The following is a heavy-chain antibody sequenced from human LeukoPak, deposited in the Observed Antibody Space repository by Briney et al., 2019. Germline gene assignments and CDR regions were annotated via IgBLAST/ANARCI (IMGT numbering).Heavy chain of an antibody. Sequence: GGSLRLSCAASGFTFSSYSMNWVRQAPGKGLEWVSSIGSSSSYIYYADSVKGRFIISRDNAKNSLYLQMNSLRAEDTAVYYCASSLTYYYGSGSYSDYWGQGTLVTVSS. J-gene: IGHJ4*02. CDR2: IGSSSSYI. CDR3: ASSLTYYYGSGSYSDY. D-gene: IGHD3-10*01. V-gene: IGHV3-21*01. CDR1: GFTFSSYS.